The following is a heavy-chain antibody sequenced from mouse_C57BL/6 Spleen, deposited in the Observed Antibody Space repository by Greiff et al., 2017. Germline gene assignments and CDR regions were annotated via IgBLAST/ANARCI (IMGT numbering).Heavy chain of an antibody. CDR3: GRGVLLDY. J-gene: IGHJ2*01. D-gene: IGHD2-14*01. CDR2: INPSTGGT. CDR1: GYSFTGYY. Sequence: VQLQQSGPELVKPGASVKLSCKASGYSFTGYYMNWVKQSPEKSLEWIGEINPSTGGTTYNQKFKAKATLTVDKSSSTAYMQLKSLTSEASAVYYCGRGVLLDYWGQGTTLTVSS. V-gene: IGHV1-42*01.